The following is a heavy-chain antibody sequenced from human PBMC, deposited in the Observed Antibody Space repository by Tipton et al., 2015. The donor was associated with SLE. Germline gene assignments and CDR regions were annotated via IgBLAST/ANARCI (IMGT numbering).Heavy chain of an antibody. CDR1: GFTFSSYA. CDR2: ISGSGGST. D-gene: IGHD5-12*01. CDR3: ARGGCGSRNFDY. J-gene: IGHJ4*02. Sequence: GSLRLSCAASGFTFSSYAMSWVRQAPGKGLEWVSGISGSGGSTYYADSVKGRFTISRDNSKNTLYLQMNILRAEDTAEYYCARGGCGSRNFDYWGQRALVSVSS. V-gene: IGHV3-23*01.